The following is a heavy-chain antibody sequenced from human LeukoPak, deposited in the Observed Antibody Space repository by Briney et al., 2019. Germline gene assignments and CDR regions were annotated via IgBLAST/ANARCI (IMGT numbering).Heavy chain of an antibody. Sequence: PSETLSLTCAVSGVSISGYYWIWIRQSPRMGLEYIGSIFYREGFSYGGTTFYNPSLQSRVTISVDTSKNTFSLRLISVTAADTAVYYCARQISGNRDYWGQGTLVTV. CDR1: GVSISGYY. CDR2: IFYREGFSYGGTT. V-gene: IGHV4-59*05. CDR3: ARQISGNRDY. D-gene: IGHD3-10*01. J-gene: IGHJ4*02.